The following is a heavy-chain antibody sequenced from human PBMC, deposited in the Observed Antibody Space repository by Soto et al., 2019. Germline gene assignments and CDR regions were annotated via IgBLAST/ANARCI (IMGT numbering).Heavy chain of an antibody. V-gene: IGHV4-59*01. CDR3: ARAHPRGGIDY. D-gene: IGHD3-16*01. Sequence: PSETLSLTCTVSGGSISSYYWSWIRQPPGKGLEWIGYIYYSGSTNYNPSLKSRVTISVDTSKNQFSLKLSSVTAADTTVYYCARAHPRGGIDYWGQGTLVTVSS. CDR2: IYYSGST. CDR1: GGSISSYY. J-gene: IGHJ4*02.